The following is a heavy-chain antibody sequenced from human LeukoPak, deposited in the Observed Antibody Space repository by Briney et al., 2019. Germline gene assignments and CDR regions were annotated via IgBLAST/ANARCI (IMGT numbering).Heavy chain of an antibody. J-gene: IGHJ4*02. CDR3: ARVGRGDHTWGSYYCDH. CDR2: ISSSGST. V-gene: IGHV4-59*01. CDR1: GDSLSSYH. D-gene: IGHD3-16*01. Sequence: SETLSLTCTVSGDSLSSYHWSWLRQPPGKGLEWIGYISSSGSTSCNPSLKSRVTISVDTSKNQFSLKLNSVTAADTAVYYCARVGRGDHTWGSYYCDHWGQGTLVSVSS.